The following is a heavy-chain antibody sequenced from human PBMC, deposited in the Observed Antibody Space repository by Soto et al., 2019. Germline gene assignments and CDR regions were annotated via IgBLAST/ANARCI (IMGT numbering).Heavy chain of an antibody. Sequence: EVQLVESGGGLVQPGRSLRISCAASGFSFGDHAIHWVRQPPGKGLEWVSGISWNSGAAVSADSVKGRFTISRDNAKKSLYLHMNSLRAEDTALYYCVKDSNYYGMDVWGQGTTVIVSS. CDR2: ISWNSGAA. CDR3: VKDSNYYGMDV. V-gene: IGHV3-9*01. J-gene: IGHJ6*02. CDR1: GFSFGDHA.